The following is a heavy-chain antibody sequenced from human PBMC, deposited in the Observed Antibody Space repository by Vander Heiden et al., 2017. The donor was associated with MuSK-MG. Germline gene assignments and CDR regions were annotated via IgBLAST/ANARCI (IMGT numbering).Heavy chain of an antibody. J-gene: IGHJ3*02. CDR1: GCSISSYH. CDR2: IYDSGST. Sequence: QVQLQESGPGLVKASETLSLPCTIPGCSISSYHWNWIRKPAGKGPEWIGRIYDSGSTNYNPSLKSRVTMSVDTSKSQFSLKLSSVTAADTAAYYCAATGWYGAFDIWGQGTMVTVSS. D-gene: IGHD6-19*01. CDR3: AATGWYGAFDI. V-gene: IGHV4-4*07.